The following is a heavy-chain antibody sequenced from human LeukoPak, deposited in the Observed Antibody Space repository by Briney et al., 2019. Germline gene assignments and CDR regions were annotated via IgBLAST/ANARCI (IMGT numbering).Heavy chain of an antibody. D-gene: IGHD4-17*01. V-gene: IGHV3-9*01. CDR3: EKDKGDGYYRGDAFDI. J-gene: IGHJ3*02. CDR2: ISWNSGSI. Sequence: KAGGSLRLSCAASGFTFDDYAMHWVRQAPGKGLEWVSGISWNSGSIGYADSVKGRFTISRDNAKNSLYLQMNSLRAEDTALYFCEKDKGDGYYRGDAFDIWGQGTMVTVSS. CDR1: GFTFDDYA.